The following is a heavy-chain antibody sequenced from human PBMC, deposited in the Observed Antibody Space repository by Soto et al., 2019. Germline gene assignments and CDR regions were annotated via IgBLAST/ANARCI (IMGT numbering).Heavy chain of an antibody. Sequence: SVKVSCKTSGFTFSNSAVRWVRQARGQRLEWIAWIVVGSHNTNYAQNFKGRLTVTTETSTSTAYMELTGLTSEETAISYCAAEFYSGGRCCSFDLWGQGTMVTVSS. CDR3: AAEFYSGGRCCSFDL. J-gene: IGHJ3*01. V-gene: IGHV1-58*01. CDR1: GFTFSNSA. CDR2: IVVGSHNT. D-gene: IGHD2-15*01.